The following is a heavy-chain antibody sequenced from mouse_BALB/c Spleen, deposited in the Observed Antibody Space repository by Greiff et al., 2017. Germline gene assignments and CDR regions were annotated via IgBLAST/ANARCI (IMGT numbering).Heavy chain of an antibody. CDR3: ARSGNYERFFDY. Sequence: EVQLQESGPGLVKPSQSLSLTCTVTGYSITSDYAWNWIRQFPGNKLEWMGYISYSGSTSYNPSLKSRISITRDTSKNQFFLQLNSVTTEDTATYYCARSGNYERFFDYWGQGTTLTVSS. V-gene: IGHV3-2*02. D-gene: IGHD2-1*01. CDR1: GYSITSDYA. J-gene: IGHJ2*01. CDR2: ISYSGST.